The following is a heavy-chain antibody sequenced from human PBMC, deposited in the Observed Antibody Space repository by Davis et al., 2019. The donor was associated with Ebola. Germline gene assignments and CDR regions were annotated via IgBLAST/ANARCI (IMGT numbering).Heavy chain of an antibody. CDR3: AKEKYSSSSFAIYY. D-gene: IGHD6-6*01. V-gene: IGHV3-30-3*01. CDR1: GFTFSSYA. Sequence: GESLKISCAASGFTFSSYAMHWVRQAPGKGLEWVPVISYDGSNKYYADSVKGRFTISRDNSKNTLYLQMNSLRAEDTAVYYCAKEKYSSSSFAIYYWGQGTLVTVSS. CDR2: ISYDGSNK. J-gene: IGHJ4*02.